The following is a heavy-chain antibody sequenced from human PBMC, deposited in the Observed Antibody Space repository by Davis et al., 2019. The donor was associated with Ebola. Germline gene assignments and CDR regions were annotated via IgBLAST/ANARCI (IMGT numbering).Heavy chain of an antibody. Sequence: GGSLRLSCAASGLSVSSNYMNWVRQAPGRGLEWVSVLYRSGNTYYADSVTGRFTMSRDSSENMLYLQMNSLRAEDTAVYYCATTALYYYYAMDVWGEGTSVTVSS. CDR2: LYRSGNT. D-gene: IGHD1-26*01. CDR1: GLSVSSNY. CDR3: ATTALYYYYAMDV. J-gene: IGHJ6*04. V-gene: IGHV3-66*01.